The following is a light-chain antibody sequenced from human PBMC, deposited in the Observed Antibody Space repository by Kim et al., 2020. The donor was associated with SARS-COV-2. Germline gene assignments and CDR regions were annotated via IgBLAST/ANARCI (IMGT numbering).Light chain of an antibody. CDR2: QDS. Sequence: SHELTQPPSASVSPGQTASITCSGDKLGDKYACWYQQKPGQSPVLVIYQDSKRPSGIPERFSGSNSGNTATLTISGTQAMDEADYYCQAWDSSTWVFGGGTQLTVL. V-gene: IGLV3-1*01. CDR3: QAWDSSTWV. J-gene: IGLJ3*02. CDR1: KLGDKY.